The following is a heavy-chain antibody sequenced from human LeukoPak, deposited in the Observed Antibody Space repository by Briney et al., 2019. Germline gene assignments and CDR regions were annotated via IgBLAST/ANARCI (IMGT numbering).Heavy chain of an antibody. CDR2: ISESGGST. Sequence: GGSLRLSCAASGFTFSSYAISWVRQAPGKGLKWVSGISESGGSTYYADSVKGRFTISRDNSKNTLYLQMNSLRAEDTAVYYCARDQRSSPAPNWFDPWGQGTLVTVSS. J-gene: IGHJ5*02. CDR1: GFTFSSYA. CDR3: ARDQRSSPAPNWFDP. D-gene: IGHD6-19*01. V-gene: IGHV3-23*01.